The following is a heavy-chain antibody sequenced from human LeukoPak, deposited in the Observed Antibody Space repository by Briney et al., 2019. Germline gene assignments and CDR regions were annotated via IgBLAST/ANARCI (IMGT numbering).Heavy chain of an antibody. V-gene: IGHV3-7*03. D-gene: IGHD3-10*01. CDR1: GFTFSSYW. J-gene: IGHJ5*02. CDR3: ARDRPFYGSGSYYNP. Sequence: PGGSLRLSCAASGFTFSSYWMSWVRQAPGKGLVWVANIKQDGSEKYYVDSVKGRFTISRDNAKNSLYLQMNSLRAEDTAVYYCARDRPFYGSGSYYNPWGQGTLVTVSS. CDR2: IKQDGSEK.